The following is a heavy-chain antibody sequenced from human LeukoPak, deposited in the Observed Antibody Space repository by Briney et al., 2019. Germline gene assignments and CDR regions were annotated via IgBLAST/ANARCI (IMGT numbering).Heavy chain of an antibody. CDR1: GYSISSGYY. J-gene: IGHJ4*02. CDR3: ARSPYLRTYGYGPWKLPVSYFDY. Sequence: SETLSLTCTVSGYSISSGYYWGWIRQPPGKGLEWIGSIYHSGSTYYNPSLKSRVTISVDTSKNQFSLKLTSVTAADTAVYYCARSPYLRTYGYGPWKLPVSYFDYWGQGTLVTVSS. D-gene: IGHD5-18*01. V-gene: IGHV4-38-2*02. CDR2: IYHSGST.